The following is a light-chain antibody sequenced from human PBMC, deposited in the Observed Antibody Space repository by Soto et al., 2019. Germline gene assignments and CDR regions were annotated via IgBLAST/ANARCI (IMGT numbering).Light chain of an antibody. CDR2: TTS. CDR3: QQYNSYSQT. Sequence: DIQMTQSPSTLSAPVGDSVTITCRASQSIDSWLAWYQQKSGKAPKLLIYTTSILESGVPSRFSGSGSGTEFTLTISGLQPDDFGTYYCQQYNSYSQTFGQGTKVDIK. J-gene: IGKJ1*01. CDR1: QSIDSW. V-gene: IGKV1-5*03.